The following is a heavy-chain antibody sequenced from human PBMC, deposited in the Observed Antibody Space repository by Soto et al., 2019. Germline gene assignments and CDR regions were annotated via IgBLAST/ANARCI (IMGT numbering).Heavy chain of an antibody. J-gene: IGHJ4*02. CDR1: GFTFSSYG. CDR2: ISYDGSNK. CDR3: ATDRPALDY. Sequence: QVQLVESGGGVVQPGRSLRLSCAASGFTFSSYGMHWVRQAPGKGLEWVAVISYDGSNKYYADSVKGRFTISRDNSKNTLYLQMNSLRAEDTAVYYCATDRPALDYWGQGTLVTVSS. V-gene: IGHV3-30*03.